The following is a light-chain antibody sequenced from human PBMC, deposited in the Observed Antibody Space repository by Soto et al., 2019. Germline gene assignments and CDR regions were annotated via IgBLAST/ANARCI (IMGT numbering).Light chain of an antibody. CDR1: QNVGSN. J-gene: IGKJ2*01. CDR3: QHYNNGPPYT. Sequence: EIVMTQSPATLSVSPGERATLSCRASQNVGSNLAWYQQRPGQAPRLLIYGASTRATGIPARFTGSGSGTDFTLTISSLQSEDFAVYYCQHYNNGPPYTFGQGTKLEIK. CDR2: GAS. V-gene: IGKV3-15*01.